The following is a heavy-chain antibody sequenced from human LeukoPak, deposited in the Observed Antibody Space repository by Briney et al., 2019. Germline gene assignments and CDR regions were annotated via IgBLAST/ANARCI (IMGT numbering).Heavy chain of an antibody. J-gene: IGHJ5*02. D-gene: IGHD4-17*01. CDR1: GFTFSSYS. Sequence: GSLRLSCAASGFTFSSYSMNWVRQAPGKGLEWVSSISSSSSYIYYADSVKGRCTISRDNAKNSLYLQMNSLRAEDTAVYYCARDLVGAVTTGNWFDPWGQGTLVTVSS. V-gene: IGHV3-21*01. CDR3: ARDLVGAVTTGNWFDP. CDR2: ISSSSSYI.